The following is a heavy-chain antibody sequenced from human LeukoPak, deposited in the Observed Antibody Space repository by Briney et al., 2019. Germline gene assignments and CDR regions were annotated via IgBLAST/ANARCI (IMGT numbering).Heavy chain of an antibody. V-gene: IGHV3-30*18. CDR3: AKELYSYGEGSFDI. CDR2: ISYDGSNK. Sequence: GRSLLLSCAASGFTFSSYGMHWVRQAPGKGLEWVAVISYDGSNKYYADSVKGRFTISRDNSKNTLYLQMNSLRAEDTAVYYCAKELYSYGEGSFDIWGQGTMVTVSS. CDR1: GFTFSSYG. D-gene: IGHD5-18*01. J-gene: IGHJ3*02.